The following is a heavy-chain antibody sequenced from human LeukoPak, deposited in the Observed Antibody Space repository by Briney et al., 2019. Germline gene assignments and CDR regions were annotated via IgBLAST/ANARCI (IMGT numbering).Heavy chain of an antibody. CDR3: ARDVTGIAAAGSPDY. Sequence: PGGSLRLSCAASGFTFSTYDMNWVRQGTGKGLEWVSGIGTAGDTHYLGSVKGRFTISRENAKNSLYLQMNSLRAGDTAVYYCARDVTGIAAAGSPDYWGQGTLVTVSS. CDR1: GFTFSTYD. CDR2: IGTAGDT. D-gene: IGHD6-13*01. V-gene: IGHV3-13*04. J-gene: IGHJ4*02.